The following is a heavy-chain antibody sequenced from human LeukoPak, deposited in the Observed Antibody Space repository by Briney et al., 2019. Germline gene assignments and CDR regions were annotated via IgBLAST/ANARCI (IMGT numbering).Heavy chain of an antibody. J-gene: IGHJ3*02. V-gene: IGHV4-59*01. CDR1: GGSISSYY. D-gene: IGHD3-9*01. CDR3: ARDYYDILTGFGAFDI. Sequence: PSETLSLTCTVSGGSISSYYWSWIRQPPGKGLEWIGYIYYSGSTNYNPSLKSRVTISVDTSKNQFSLKLSSATAADTAVYYCARDYYDILTGFGAFDIWGQGTMVTVSS. CDR2: IYYSGST.